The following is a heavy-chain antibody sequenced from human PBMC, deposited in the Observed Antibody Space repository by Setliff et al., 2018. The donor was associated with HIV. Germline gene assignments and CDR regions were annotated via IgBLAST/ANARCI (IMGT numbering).Heavy chain of an antibody. Sequence: SETLSLTCTVSGGSISSYFWSWVRQPPGKGLEWIGYIYYSGSTNYNPSLKSRVTMSVDKSKNQFSLKLSSVTAADTAVYSCAKPSVGATGLYAFDIWGQGTMVHVSS. CDR1: GGSISSYF. V-gene: IGHV4-59*12. D-gene: IGHD1-26*01. J-gene: IGHJ3*02. CDR2: IYYSGST. CDR3: AKPSVGATGLYAFDI.